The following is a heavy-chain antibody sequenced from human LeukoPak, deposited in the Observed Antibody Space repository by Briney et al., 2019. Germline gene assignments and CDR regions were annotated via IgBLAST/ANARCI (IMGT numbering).Heavy chain of an antibody. CDR1: GFTFSSYE. Sequence: GGSLRLSCAASGFTFSSYEMNWVRQAPGKGLEWVSYISSSGSTIYYVDSVKGRFTISRDNAKNSLYLQMNSLRAEDTAVYYCARLPQPYCSGGSCYVDYWGQGTLVTVSS. V-gene: IGHV3-48*03. CDR3: ARLPQPYCSGGSCYVDY. CDR2: ISSSGSTI. D-gene: IGHD2-15*01. J-gene: IGHJ4*02.